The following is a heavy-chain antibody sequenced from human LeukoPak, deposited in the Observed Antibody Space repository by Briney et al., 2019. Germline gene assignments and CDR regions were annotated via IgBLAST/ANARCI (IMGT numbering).Heavy chain of an antibody. CDR1: GFSLSTSGMC. CDR3: ARDAPPGLRRGGFDI. V-gene: IGHV4-31*03. J-gene: IGHJ3*02. D-gene: IGHD5/OR15-5a*01. Sequence: ESGPTLVKPTQTLTLTCTFSGFSLSTSGMCVSWIRQPPGKGLEWIGYIYYSGSTYYNPSLKSRVTISLDTSKNQFSLKLSSVTAADTAVYYCARDAPPGLRRGGFDIWGQGTMVTVSS. CDR2: IYYSGST.